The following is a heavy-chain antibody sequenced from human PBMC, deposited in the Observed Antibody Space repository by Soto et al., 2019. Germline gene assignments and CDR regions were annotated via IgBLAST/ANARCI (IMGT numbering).Heavy chain of an antibody. CDR1: GFTFSNAW. V-gene: IGHV3-15*01. CDR2: IKSKTSGGKT. D-gene: IGHD3-22*01. CDR3: TTPMIVVVT. Sequence: PGGSLRLSCTASGFTFSNAWMRWVRQAPGKGLEWVGRIKSKTSGGKTDYAAPVKGRFTISRDDSKNTLYLQMNSLKTEDKAVYYYTTPMIVVVTWGQGTLVTVSS. J-gene: IGHJ5*02.